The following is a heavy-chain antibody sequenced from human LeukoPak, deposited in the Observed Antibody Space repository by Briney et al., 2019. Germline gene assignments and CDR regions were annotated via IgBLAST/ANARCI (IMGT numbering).Heavy chain of an antibody. J-gene: IGHJ6*02. V-gene: IGHV3-11*03. CDR2: ISLSSTYT. CDR3: ARGGGLDV. Sequence: PGGSLRLSWAASGFTFSDYHMSWIRQAPGKGLEWVSYISLSSTYTNYADSVKGRFTISRDNAKNLLYLQMSNLRAEDTAVYFCARGGGLDVWGQGATVTVSS. D-gene: IGHD3-16*01. CDR1: GFTFSDYH.